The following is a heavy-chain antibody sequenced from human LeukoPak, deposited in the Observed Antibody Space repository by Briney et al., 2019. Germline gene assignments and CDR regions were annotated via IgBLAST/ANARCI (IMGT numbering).Heavy chain of an antibody. D-gene: IGHD3-16*02. V-gene: IGHV4-59*01. Sequence: SETLSLTCGVSGGSISTYFWTWIRQAPGKGLDWIGYMYYTGSSNYNPSLQSRVAISIDTSKNEFSLKLASVTPADTAVYYCARGGYRSYYYVDVWGEGTTVIVSS. CDR2: MYYTGSS. J-gene: IGHJ6*03. CDR3: ARGGYRSYYYVDV. CDR1: GGSISTYF.